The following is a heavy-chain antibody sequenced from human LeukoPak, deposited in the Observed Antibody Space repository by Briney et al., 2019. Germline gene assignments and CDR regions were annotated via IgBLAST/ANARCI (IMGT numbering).Heavy chain of an antibody. V-gene: IGHV1-58*02. CDR3: AADYYDSSGSLGLFDY. J-gene: IGHJ4*02. Sequence: SVKVSCKASGFTFTSSAMQWVRQARGQRLEWIGWIVVGSGNTNYAQKFQERVTITRDMSTSTAYMELSSLRSEDTAVYYCAADYYDSSGSLGLFDYWGQGTLVTVSS. CDR2: IVVGSGNT. D-gene: IGHD3-22*01. CDR1: GFTFTSSA.